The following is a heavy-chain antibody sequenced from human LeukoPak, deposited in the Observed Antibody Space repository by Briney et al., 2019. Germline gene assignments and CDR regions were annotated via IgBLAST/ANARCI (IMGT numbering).Heavy chain of an antibody. Sequence: SETLSLTCAVYGGSFSGYYWSWIRQPPGKGLEWIGEINHSGSTSYNPSLKSRVTISVDTSKNQFSLKLSSVTAADTAVYYCARMAAADYYFDYWGQGTLVTVSS. CDR2: INHSGST. D-gene: IGHD6-13*01. J-gene: IGHJ4*02. CDR1: GGSFSGYY. CDR3: ARMAAADYYFDY. V-gene: IGHV4-34*01.